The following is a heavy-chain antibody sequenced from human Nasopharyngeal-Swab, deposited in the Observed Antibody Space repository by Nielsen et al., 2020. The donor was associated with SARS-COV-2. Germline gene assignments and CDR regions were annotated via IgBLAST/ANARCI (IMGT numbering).Heavy chain of an antibody. D-gene: IGHD5-18*01. CDR2: ISSSSSYI. Sequence: GESLKISCAASGFTFSSYSMNWVRQAPGKGLEWVSSISSSSSYIYYADSVKGRFTISRDNAKNSLYLQMNSLRAEDTALYYCARTTYSYGRFDYWGQGTLVTVSS. CDR3: ARTTYSYGRFDY. CDR1: GFTFSSYS. V-gene: IGHV3-21*01. J-gene: IGHJ4*02.